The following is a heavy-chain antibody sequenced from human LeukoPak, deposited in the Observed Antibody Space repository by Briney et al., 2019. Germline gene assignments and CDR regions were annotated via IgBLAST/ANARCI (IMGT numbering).Heavy chain of an antibody. Sequence: SETLSLTCAVYGGSFSGYYWSWIRQPPGKGLEWIGEINHSGSTNYNPSLKSRVTISVDTSKNQFSLKLSSVTAADTAVYYCARNGVGYCSSTSCFDAFDIWGQGTMVTVSS. CDR1: GGSFSGYY. J-gene: IGHJ3*02. D-gene: IGHD2-2*01. CDR3: ARNGVGYCSSTSCFDAFDI. V-gene: IGHV4-34*01. CDR2: INHSGST.